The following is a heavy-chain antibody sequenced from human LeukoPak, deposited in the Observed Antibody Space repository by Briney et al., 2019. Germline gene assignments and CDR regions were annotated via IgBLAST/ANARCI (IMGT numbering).Heavy chain of an antibody. CDR3: AKDGIVGATNDGVNFDY. V-gene: IGHV3-30*02. J-gene: IGHJ4*02. Sequence: GGSLRLSCAASGFTFSSYGMHWVRQAPGKGLEWVAFIRYDGSSKYYADSVKRRFTISRDNSKNTLYLQMNSLRAEDTAVYYCAKDGIVGATNDGVNFDYWGQGTLVTVSS. CDR1: GFTFSSYG. D-gene: IGHD1-26*01. CDR2: IRYDGSSK.